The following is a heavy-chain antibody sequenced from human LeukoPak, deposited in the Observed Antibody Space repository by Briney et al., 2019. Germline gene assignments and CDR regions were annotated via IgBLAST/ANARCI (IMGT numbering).Heavy chain of an antibody. V-gene: IGHV3-74*01. CDR2: INSDGSST. CDR3: ARERILTGYYAFDI. CDR1: GFTFSSYL. D-gene: IGHD3-9*01. J-gene: IGHJ3*02. Sequence: GGSLRLSCAASGFTFSSYLMHWVRQAPGKGLVWVSRINSDGSSTSYADSVKGRFTISRDNAKNTLYLQMNSLRAEDTAVYYCARERILTGYYAFDIGGQGTMVTVSS.